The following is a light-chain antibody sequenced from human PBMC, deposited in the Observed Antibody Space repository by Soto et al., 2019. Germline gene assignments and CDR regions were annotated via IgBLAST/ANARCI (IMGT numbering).Light chain of an antibody. CDR3: QQRSNWPIT. J-gene: IGKJ5*01. CDR2: GAS. Sequence: EILLTQSPCTLSLSPGERATLSCRASQSVSSSYLAWYQQKPGQAPRLLMYGASSRATGIPERCSGSGSGTDFTLTISRLEPEDFELYYCQQRSNWPITFGQGTRLEIK. CDR1: QSVSSSY. V-gene: IGKV3D-20*02.